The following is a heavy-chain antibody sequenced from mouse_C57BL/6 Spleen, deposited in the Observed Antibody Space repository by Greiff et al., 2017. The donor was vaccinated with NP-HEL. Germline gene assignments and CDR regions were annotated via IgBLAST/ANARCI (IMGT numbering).Heavy chain of an antibody. D-gene: IGHD2-1*01. CDR2: IRNKANGYTT. CDR1: GFTFTDYY. CDR3: ARYTSLYYGNYEGYFDV. Sequence: EVKLMESGGGLVQPGGSLSLSCAASGFTFTDYYMSWVRQPPGTALEWLGFIRNKANGYTTEYSASVKGRFTISRDNSQSILYLQMNALRAEDSATYYCARYTSLYYGNYEGYFDVWGTGTTVTVSS. V-gene: IGHV7-3*01. J-gene: IGHJ1*03.